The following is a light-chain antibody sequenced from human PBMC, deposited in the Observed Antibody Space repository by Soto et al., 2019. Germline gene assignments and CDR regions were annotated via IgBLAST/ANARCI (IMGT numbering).Light chain of an antibody. CDR1: SSDVGGYNY. CDR3: QTWDTGTVATGIVL. J-gene: IGLJ2*01. Sequence: QSALTQPRSVSGSPGQSVTISCTGTSSDVGGYNYVSWYQQHPGKAPKLMIYDVSKRPSGVPDRFSGSKSGNTASLTISGLQAEDEGDYYCQTWDTGTVATGIVLFGGGTKVTVL. V-gene: IGLV2-11*01. CDR2: DVS.